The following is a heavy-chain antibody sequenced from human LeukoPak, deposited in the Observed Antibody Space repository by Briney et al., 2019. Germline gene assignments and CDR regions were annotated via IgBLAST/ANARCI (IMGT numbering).Heavy chain of an antibody. V-gene: IGHV3-23*05. CDR1: GFSLGEYA. CDR3: VKGPQVGDGYHPDY. D-gene: IGHD5-18*01. Sequence: GDSLRLPCAASGFSLGEYAMSWVRQAPGKGPEWVSAISGSSTYYSDSVKGRFTISRDTSKTTVYLQMNVLREDDTALYYCVKGPQVGDGYHPDYWGQGTLVTVS. J-gene: IGHJ4*02. CDR2: ISGSST.